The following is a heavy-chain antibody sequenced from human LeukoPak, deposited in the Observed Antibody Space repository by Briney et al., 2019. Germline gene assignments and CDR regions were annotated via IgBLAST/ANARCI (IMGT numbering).Heavy chain of an antibody. Sequence: SETLSLTCTVSGGSISSGSYYWSWIRQPPGKGLEWIGYIYYSGSTNYNPSLKSRVTISVDTSKNQFSLKLSSVTAADTAVYYCARNSGSYNWGYYYYMDVWGKGTTVTVSS. D-gene: IGHD1-26*01. CDR1: GGSISSGSYY. CDR3: ARNSGSYNWGYYYYMDV. V-gene: IGHV4-61*01. J-gene: IGHJ6*03. CDR2: IYYSGST.